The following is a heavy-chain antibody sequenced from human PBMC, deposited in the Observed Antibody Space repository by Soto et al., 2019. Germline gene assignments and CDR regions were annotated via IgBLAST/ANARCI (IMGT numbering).Heavy chain of an antibody. V-gene: IGHV4-59*01. CDR1: GGSISSYY. J-gene: IGHJ4*01. Sequence: QVQLQESGPRLVKPSETLSLTCTVSGGSISSYYRSWIRQPPGKGLVWIGYINYSGSTNYNPSLKSRVTISVDTSKNQFSLRLTSVTAADTAVYYCARAGSCGGGSCYSDYWGQGTLVTVSS. CDR3: ARAGSCGGGSCYSDY. CDR2: INYSGST. D-gene: IGHD2-15*01.